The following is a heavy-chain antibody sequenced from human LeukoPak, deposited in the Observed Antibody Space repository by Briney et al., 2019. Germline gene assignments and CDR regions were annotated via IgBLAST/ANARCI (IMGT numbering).Heavy chain of an antibody. V-gene: IGHV4-4*02. CDR1: GGSISSSNW. Sequence: SGTLSLTCAVSGGSISSSNWWSWVRQSPGKGLEWIGEIYHSGSANYNPSLKSRVTISVDTSKNQFSLKLSSVTAADTAVYYCARDGYSGNDGLWGQGSLVTVSS. CDR2: IYHSGSA. D-gene: IGHD5-12*01. J-gene: IGHJ4*02. CDR3: ARDGYSGNDGL.